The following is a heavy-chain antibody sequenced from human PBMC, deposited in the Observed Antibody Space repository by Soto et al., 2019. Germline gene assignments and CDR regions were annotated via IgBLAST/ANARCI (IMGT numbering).Heavy chain of an antibody. J-gene: IGHJ6*02. CDR1: GGSISSGGYS. Sequence: QLQLQESGSGLVKPSQTLSLTCAVSGGSISSGGYSWSWMRQPPGKGLEWIGYIYHSGSTYFNPAPKRRAPTAVDRPKTPFSLKLSSVTAADTAVYYCARVPDVWGQGTTVTVSS. V-gene: IGHV4-30-2*01. CDR2: IYHSGST. CDR3: ARVPDV.